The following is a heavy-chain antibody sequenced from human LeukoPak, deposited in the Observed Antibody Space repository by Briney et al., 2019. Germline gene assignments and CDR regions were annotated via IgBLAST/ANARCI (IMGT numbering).Heavy chain of an antibody. CDR3: ARGSRSEPLWFGESTFDY. CDR2: ISSSSSTI. D-gene: IGHD3-10*01. Sequence: PGGSLRLSCAASGFTFSSFGMNWVRQAPGKGLEWVSYISSSSSTIYYADSVKGRFTISRDNAKNSLYLQMNSLRAEDTAVYYCARGSRSEPLWFGESTFDYWGQGTLVTVSS. CDR1: GFTFSSFG. J-gene: IGHJ4*02. V-gene: IGHV3-48*01.